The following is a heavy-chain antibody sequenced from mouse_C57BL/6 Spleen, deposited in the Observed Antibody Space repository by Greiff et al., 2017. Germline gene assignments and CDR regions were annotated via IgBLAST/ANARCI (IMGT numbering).Heavy chain of an antibody. J-gene: IGHJ3*01. CDR1: GYTFTSYW. V-gene: IGHV1-64*01. CDR2: IHPNSGST. D-gene: IGHD4-1*01. Sequence: QVQLQQPGAELVKPGASVKLSCKASGYTFTSYWMHWVKQRPGQGLEWIGMIHPNSGSTKYNEKFKSKATLTVDKSSSTAYMQLSSLTSEDSAVYYCARQDGTLVAYWGQGTLVTVSA. CDR3: ARQDGTLVAY.